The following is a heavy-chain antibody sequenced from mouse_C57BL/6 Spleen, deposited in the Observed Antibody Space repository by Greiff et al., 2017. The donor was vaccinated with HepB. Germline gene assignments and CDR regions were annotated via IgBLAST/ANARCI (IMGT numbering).Heavy chain of an antibody. CDR3: ARGYYGSSSAWFAY. CDR1: GYTFTDYY. Sequence: VQLQQSGAELVRPGASVKLSCKASGYTFTDYYINWVKQRPGQGLEWIARIYPGSGNTYYNEKFKGKATLTAEKSSSTAYMQLSSLTSEDSAVYFCARGYYGSSSAWFAYWGQGTLVTVSA. D-gene: IGHD1-1*01. J-gene: IGHJ3*01. V-gene: IGHV1-76*01. CDR2: IYPGSGNT.